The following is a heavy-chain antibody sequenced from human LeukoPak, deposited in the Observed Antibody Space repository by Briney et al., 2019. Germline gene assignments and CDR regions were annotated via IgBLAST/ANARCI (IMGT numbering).Heavy chain of an antibody. CDR1: GGSITSYY. V-gene: IGHV4-59*01. CDR2: ICYSGST. CDR3: ARLYYETGGYYYIDY. D-gene: IGHD3-22*01. Sequence: PSETLSLTCTVSGGSITSYYWSWIRQPPGKGLEYIGYICYSGSTNYNPSLKSRVTISVDTSKNQFSLKLSSVTAADTAVYYCARLYYETGGYYYIDYWGQGTLVTVSS. J-gene: IGHJ4*02.